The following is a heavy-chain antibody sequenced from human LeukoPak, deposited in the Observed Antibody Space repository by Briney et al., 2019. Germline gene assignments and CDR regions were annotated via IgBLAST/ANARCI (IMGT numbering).Heavy chain of an antibody. CDR3: ARVYYDILTGYGYYYFDY. Sequence: SETLSLTCTVSGGSISSYYWSWIRQPPGKGLEWIGYIYYSGSTNYNPSLKSRVTISVDTSKNQFSLKLSSVTAADTAVYYCARVYYDILTGYGYYYFDYWGQGTLVTVSS. CDR1: GGSISSYY. V-gene: IGHV4-59*01. CDR2: IYYSGST. J-gene: IGHJ4*02. D-gene: IGHD3-9*01.